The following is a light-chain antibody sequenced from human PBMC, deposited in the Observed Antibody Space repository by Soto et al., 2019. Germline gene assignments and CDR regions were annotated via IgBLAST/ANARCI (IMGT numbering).Light chain of an antibody. Sequence: EIVLTQSPGTLSLSPGERATLSCRASQSVSSSYLAWYQQKPGEAPRLLIYGASSRATGIPDRFSGSGSGTDFTRTISRLEPEDFAVYYCQQYGSSPMFTFGQGTKLEIK. CDR2: GAS. V-gene: IGKV3-20*01. CDR3: QQYGSSPMFT. CDR1: QSVSSSY. J-gene: IGKJ2*01.